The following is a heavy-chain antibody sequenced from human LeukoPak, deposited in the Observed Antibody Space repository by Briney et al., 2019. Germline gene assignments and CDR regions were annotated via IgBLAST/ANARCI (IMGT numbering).Heavy chain of an antibody. CDR1: GGSISSYY. D-gene: IGHD6-13*01. CDR2: IYYSGST. Sequence: SETLSLTCTVSGGSISSYYWSWIRQPPGKGLERIGYIYYSGSTNYNPSLKSRVTISVDTSKNQFSLKLSSVTAADTAVYYCARHEGEYSSSSIDYWGQGTLVTVSS. CDR3: ARHEGEYSSSSIDY. V-gene: IGHV4-59*08. J-gene: IGHJ4*02.